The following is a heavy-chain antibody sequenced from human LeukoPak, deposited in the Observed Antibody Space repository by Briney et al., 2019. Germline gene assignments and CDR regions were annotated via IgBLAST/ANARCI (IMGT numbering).Heavy chain of an antibody. J-gene: IGHJ4*02. CDR3: ARRRQQQLVRVYYFDY. V-gene: IGHV1-2*02. CDR1: GYTFTGYY. D-gene: IGHD6-13*01. Sequence: ASVKVSCKASGYTFTGYYMHWVRQAPGQGLEWMGWINPNSGGTNYAQKFQGRVTMTRDTSISTAYMELSRLRSDDTAVYYCARRRQQQLVRVYYFDYWGQGTLVTVSS. CDR2: INPNSGGT.